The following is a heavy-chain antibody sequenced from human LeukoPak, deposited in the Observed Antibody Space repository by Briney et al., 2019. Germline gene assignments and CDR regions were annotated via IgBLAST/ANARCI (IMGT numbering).Heavy chain of an antibody. CDR1: GFTFSHYW. V-gene: IGHV3-74*01. Sequence: GSLRLSCAASGFTFSHYWMHWVRQAPGKELVWVSRIESDGGRTDYADSLKGRFTISRDNAKNTLYLEMNSLRAEDTAVYYCARVGHCSSTACFIDYWGQGTLVTVSS. D-gene: IGHD2-2*01. CDR3: ARVGHCSSTACFIDY. J-gene: IGHJ4*02. CDR2: IESDGGRT.